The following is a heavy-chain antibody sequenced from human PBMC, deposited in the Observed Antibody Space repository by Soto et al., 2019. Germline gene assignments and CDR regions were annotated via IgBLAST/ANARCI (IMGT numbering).Heavy chain of an antibody. V-gene: IGHV3-48*01. CDR3: ARDFSGDFSSSSGGYN. J-gene: IGHJ4*02. D-gene: IGHD6-6*01. CDR2: ISNSGTTV. CDR1: GFTFSSSD. Sequence: GGSLRLSCAASGFTFSSSDMKWVRQAPGKGLEWVSYISNSGTTVYYADSVKGRFTISRDNTKNSLYLQMNSLRAEDTAVYSCARDFSGDFSSSSGGYNWGQGTLVTVSS.